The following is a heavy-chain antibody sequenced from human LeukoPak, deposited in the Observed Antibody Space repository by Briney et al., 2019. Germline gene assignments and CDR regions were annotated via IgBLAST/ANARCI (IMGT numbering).Heavy chain of an antibody. CDR2: IRSKAYGGTT. D-gene: IGHD1-26*01. CDR3: TRELIVGAASDAFDI. CDR1: GFTFTSCA. J-gene: IGHJ3*02. Sequence: PGGSLRLSCAASGFTFTSCAMNWFRQAPGKGLEWVGFIRSKAYGGTTEYAASVKGRFTISRDDSKSIAYLQMNSLKTEDTAVYYCTRELIVGAASDAFDIWGQGTMVTVSS. V-gene: IGHV3-49*03.